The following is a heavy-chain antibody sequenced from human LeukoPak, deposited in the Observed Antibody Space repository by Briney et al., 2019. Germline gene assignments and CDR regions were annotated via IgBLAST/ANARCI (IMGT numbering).Heavy chain of an antibody. J-gene: IGHJ4*02. Sequence: GGSLRLSCKGSGFSFTSYWIGWVRQMPGKGLEWMGIIYPGDSDTRYSPSFQGQVTISVDKSISTAYLQWSSLKASDTAMYYCARPRRRDNWNDGVFDYWGQGTLVTVSS. CDR3: ARPRRRDNWNDGVFDY. D-gene: IGHD1-1*01. CDR1: GFSFTSYW. V-gene: IGHV5-51*01. CDR2: IYPGDSDT.